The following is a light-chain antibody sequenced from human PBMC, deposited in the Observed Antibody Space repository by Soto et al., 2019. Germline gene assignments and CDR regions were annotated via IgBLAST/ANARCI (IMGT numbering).Light chain of an antibody. CDR3: CSYANSYTFVV. V-gene: IGLV2-11*01. J-gene: IGLJ2*01. CDR1: SSDVGGYNY. CDR2: DVS. Sequence: QSVLTQPRSVSGSPGQSVTISCTGTSSDVGGYNYVSWYQQHPGKAPKLVIYDVSKRPSGVPDRFSGSKSGDTASLTVSGLQAEDEADYYCCSYANSYTFVVFGGGTKLTVL.